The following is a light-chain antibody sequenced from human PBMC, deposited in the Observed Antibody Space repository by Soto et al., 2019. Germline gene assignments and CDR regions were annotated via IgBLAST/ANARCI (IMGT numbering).Light chain of an antibody. V-gene: IGLV2-14*01. CDR1: SSDFGYNY. J-gene: IGLJ1*01. CDR3: CSFAGTGTQYV. CDR2: EVN. Sequence: QSVLTQPASVSGSPGQSITISCTGTSSDFGYNYVSWYQQHPGKAPKLMIYEVNSRPSGVSNRFSGSKSGNTASLTISGLQAEEDADYYCCSFAGTGTQYVFGSGTKVTV.